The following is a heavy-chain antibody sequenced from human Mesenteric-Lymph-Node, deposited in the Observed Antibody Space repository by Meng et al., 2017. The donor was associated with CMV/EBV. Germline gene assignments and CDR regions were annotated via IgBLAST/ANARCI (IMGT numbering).Heavy chain of an antibody. CDR3: ASKGVVAAEYYFDY. D-gene: IGHD6-13*01. CDR2: IYHSGST. J-gene: IGHJ4*02. Sequence: SGGSISSSYWWSWVRQPPGKGLEWIGEIYHSGSTNYNPSLKSRVTISVDKSKNQFSLKLSSVTAADTAVYYCASKGVVAAEYYFDYWGQGTLVTVSS. CDR1: GGSISSSYW. V-gene: IGHV4-4*02.